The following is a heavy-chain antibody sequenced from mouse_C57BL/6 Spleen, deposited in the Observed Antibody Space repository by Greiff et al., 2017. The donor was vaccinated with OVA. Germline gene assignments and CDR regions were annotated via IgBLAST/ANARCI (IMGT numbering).Heavy chain of an antibody. J-gene: IGHJ1*03. D-gene: IGHD2-2*01. CDR3: AKWLPRYWYFDV. CDR2: IYPGSGST. V-gene: IGHV1-55*01. Sequence: QVQLQQPGAELVKPGASVKMSCKASGYTFTSYWITWVKQRPGQGLEWIGDIYPGSGSTNYNEKFKSKATLTVDTSSSTAYMQLSSLTSEDSAVYYCAKWLPRYWYFDVWGTGTTVTVSS. CDR1: GYTFTSYW.